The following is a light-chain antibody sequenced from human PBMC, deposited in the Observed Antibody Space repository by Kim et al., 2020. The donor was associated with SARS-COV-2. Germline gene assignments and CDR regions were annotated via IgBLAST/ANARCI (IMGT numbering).Light chain of an antibody. CDR1: QSVSSS. V-gene: IGKV3-11*01. CDR3: QQRRNWPLT. CDR2: HVS. Sequence: EIVLTQSPATLSLSPGERATLSCRASQSVSSSLAWYRQKPGQVPRLLIYHVSNRATGIPARFSGIGSGTDFTLTISSLEPEDFAVYYCQQRRNWPLTFGGGTKVDIK. J-gene: IGKJ4*01.